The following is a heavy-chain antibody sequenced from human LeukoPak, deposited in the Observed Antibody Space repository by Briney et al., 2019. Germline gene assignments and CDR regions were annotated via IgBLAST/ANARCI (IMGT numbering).Heavy chain of an antibody. V-gene: IGHV3-23*01. CDR3: ANSYGDSVLGADGMDV. D-gene: IGHD4-17*01. J-gene: IGHJ6*02. CDR2: ISGSGGST. Sequence: PGGSLRLSCAGSGFTFSSYAMSWVRQAPGKGLEWVSAISGSGGSTYYTDSVKGPFTISSDNSKHTLYLQMNSLRAEDTAVYYCANSYGDSVLGADGMDVWGQGTTVTVSS. CDR1: GFTFSSYA.